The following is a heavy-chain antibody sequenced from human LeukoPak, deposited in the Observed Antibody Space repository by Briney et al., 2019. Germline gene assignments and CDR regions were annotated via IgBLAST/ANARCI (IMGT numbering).Heavy chain of an antibody. D-gene: IGHD3-10*01. Sequence: GGSLRLSCAASGFTFSSYPMSWVRQAPGKGLEWVSAISDSDGSTYYADSVKGRFTISRDNSKNTLYLQMNSLRAGDTAVYYCAKDRRGSLCYYNMDIWGKGTTVTVSS. V-gene: IGHV3-23*01. CDR1: GFTFSSYP. J-gene: IGHJ6*03. CDR3: AKDRRGSLCYYNMDI. CDR2: ISDSDGST.